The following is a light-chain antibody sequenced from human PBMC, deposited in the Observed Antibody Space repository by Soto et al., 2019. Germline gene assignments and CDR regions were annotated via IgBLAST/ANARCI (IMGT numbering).Light chain of an antibody. CDR3: CTYAGKSSWV. J-gene: IGLJ3*02. Sequence: QSALTQPASVSGSPGQSITISCTGNRNDIGGYNLVSWYQQYPDKAPKLMIYEVNKRPSGVSSRFSGSKSGNTASLTISGLQAADEADYYCCTYAGKSSWVFGGGTKLTVL. CDR2: EVN. CDR1: RNDIGGYNL. V-gene: IGLV2-23*02.